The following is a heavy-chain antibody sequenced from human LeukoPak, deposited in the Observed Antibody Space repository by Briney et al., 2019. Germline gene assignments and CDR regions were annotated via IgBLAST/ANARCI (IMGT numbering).Heavy chain of an antibody. V-gene: IGHV3-11*04. CDR1: GFTFSDYY. CDR2: ISSSGSTI. D-gene: IGHD1-14*01. CDR3: ARDLRRPRNLFDY. Sequence: TGGSLTLSCAASGFTFSDYYMSWLRQAPGKGLEGGSYISSSGSTIYYADSVKGRFTISRDNAKNSLYLQMNSLIAEDTAVYYCARDLRRPRNLFDYWGQGTLVTVSS. J-gene: IGHJ4*02.